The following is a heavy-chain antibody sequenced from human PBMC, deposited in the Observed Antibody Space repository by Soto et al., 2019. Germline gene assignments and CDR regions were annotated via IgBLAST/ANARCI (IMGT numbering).Heavy chain of an antibody. CDR1: GFSLSNARMG. CDR3: ARIDYGDYPYYYYYMDV. Sequence: SGPTLVNPTETLTLTCTVSGFSLSNARMGVSWIRQPPGKALEWLAHIFSNDEKSYSTSLKSRLTISKDTSKSQVVLTMTNMDPVDTATYYCARIDYGDYPYYYYYMDVWGKGTTVTVSS. CDR2: IFSNDEK. D-gene: IGHD4-17*01. J-gene: IGHJ6*03. V-gene: IGHV2-26*01.